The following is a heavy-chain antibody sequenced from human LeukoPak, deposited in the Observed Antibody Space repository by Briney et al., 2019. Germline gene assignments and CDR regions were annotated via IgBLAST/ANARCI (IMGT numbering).Heavy chain of an antibody. CDR2: ISSSSSYI. CDR3: AREKEDAFDI. J-gene: IGHJ3*02. CDR1: GFTFSSYS. Sequence: GGSLRLSCAASGFTFSSYSMNWVRQAPEKGLEWVSSISSSSSYIYYADSVKGRFTISRDNAKNSLYLQMNSLRAEDTAVYYCAREKEDAFDIWGQGTMVTVSS. V-gene: IGHV3-21*01.